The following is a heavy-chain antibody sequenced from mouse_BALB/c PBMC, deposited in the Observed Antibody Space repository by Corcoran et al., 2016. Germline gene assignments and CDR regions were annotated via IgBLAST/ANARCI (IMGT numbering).Heavy chain of an antibody. J-gene: IGHJ4*01. V-gene: IGHV9-3-1*01. CDR3: ARLITTGGDAVDY. CDR2: INTYTGEP. D-gene: IGHD2-4*01. CDR1: WYTFTNYG. Sequence: QIQLVQSGPELNKPGETVKISCKASWYTFTNYGMNWVKQAPGKGLKWMGWINTYTGEPTYADDFKGRFAFSLETSASTAYLQINNLKNEDTATYFCARLITTGGDAVDYWGQGTSVTVSS.